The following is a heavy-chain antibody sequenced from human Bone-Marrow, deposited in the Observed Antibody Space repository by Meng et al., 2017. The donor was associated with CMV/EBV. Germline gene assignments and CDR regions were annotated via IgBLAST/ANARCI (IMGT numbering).Heavy chain of an antibody. Sequence: ASVKVSCRTSGYPFTSYGISWVRQAPGQGLEWMGWISGYNGRTNYAQNFQGRLTMTTDTSTSIAYMELRSLRSDDTAIYFCARDYYDIQGHNYDCFDPWGQGTLVTVSS. CDR2: ISGYNGRT. D-gene: IGHD3-22*01. V-gene: IGHV1-18*01. J-gene: IGHJ5*02. CDR3: ARDYYDIQGHNYDCFDP. CDR1: GYPFTSYG.